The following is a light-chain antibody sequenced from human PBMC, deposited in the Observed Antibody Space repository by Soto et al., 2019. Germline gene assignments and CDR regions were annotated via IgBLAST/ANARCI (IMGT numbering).Light chain of an antibody. Sequence: DIQMTQSPSTLSASVGDRVTITCRASQSISCWLAWYQQKPGKAPKLLIYKASSLESGVPSRFSGSGSGTEFTLTISSLQPDDFATYYCQQYNSYSGTFGQGTKVDIK. CDR3: QQYNSYSGT. CDR2: KAS. CDR1: QSISCW. J-gene: IGKJ1*01. V-gene: IGKV1-5*03.